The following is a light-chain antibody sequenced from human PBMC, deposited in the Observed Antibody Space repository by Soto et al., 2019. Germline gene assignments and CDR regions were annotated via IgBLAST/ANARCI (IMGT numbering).Light chain of an antibody. Sequence: EIVLTQSPATLSLSPGERATLSCRASQSVSTVLAWYQQKPGQAPRLLIYDASNRATGIPARFSGSGSGTDFTLTISSLEPEDFAVYYCQQRSNWSWTFGQGTKVEIK. CDR2: DAS. V-gene: IGKV3-11*01. J-gene: IGKJ1*01. CDR1: QSVSTV. CDR3: QQRSNWSWT.